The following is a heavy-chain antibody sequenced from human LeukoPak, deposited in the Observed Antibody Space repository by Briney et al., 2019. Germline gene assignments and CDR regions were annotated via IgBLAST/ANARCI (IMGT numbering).Heavy chain of an antibody. Sequence: TLSLTCTVSGGSISSGDYYWSWVRQPPGKGLEWIGYIYYSGSTYYNPSLKGRVTISVDTSKNQFSLKLSSVTAADTAVYYCARVRVVPENWFDPWGQGTLVTVSS. CDR3: ARVRVVPENWFDP. D-gene: IGHD2-2*01. CDR2: IYYSGST. V-gene: IGHV4-30-4*08. J-gene: IGHJ5*02. CDR1: GGSISSGDYY.